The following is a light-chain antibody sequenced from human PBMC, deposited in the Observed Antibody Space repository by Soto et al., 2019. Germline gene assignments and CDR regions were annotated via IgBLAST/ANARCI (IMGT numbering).Light chain of an antibody. Sequence: DIQMTQSPSSLSASVGDRVTITYRASQTISIFLNWYQQKPGKAPKLLIYGASTLQGGVPSRFSGSGSGTDFTLTISRLQPEDFATYYCQRSYGSPPWTFGQGTKVDIK. CDR2: GAS. J-gene: IGKJ1*01. CDR1: QTISIF. CDR3: QRSYGSPPWT. V-gene: IGKV1-39*01.